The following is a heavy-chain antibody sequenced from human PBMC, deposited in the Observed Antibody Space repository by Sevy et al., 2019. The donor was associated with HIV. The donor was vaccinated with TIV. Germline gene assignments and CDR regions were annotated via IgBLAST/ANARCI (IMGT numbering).Heavy chain of an antibody. CDR3: TTMEYYHNIIGSSSGDY. V-gene: IGHV1-24*01. CDR1: GYTLTKLD. D-gene: IGHD3-22*01. J-gene: IGHJ4*02. CDR2: FDPEDGDT. Sequence: ASVKVSCKVSGYTLTKLDMHWVRQAPGKGLEWMGGFDPEDGDTFYAQKFQGRVTMTEDTSTDTAYMELSSLRSEDTAVYYCTTMEYYHNIIGSSSGDYWGQGTLDTVSS.